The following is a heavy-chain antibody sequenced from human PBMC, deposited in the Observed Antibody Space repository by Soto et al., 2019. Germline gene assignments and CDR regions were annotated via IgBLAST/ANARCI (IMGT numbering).Heavy chain of an antibody. CDR2: THSTGVT. CDR1: GDSISGHF. CDR3: TRGAGPPWFDL. V-gene: IGHV4-4*07. J-gene: IGHJ5*02. Sequence: PSETLSLTCTVSGDSISGHFWSWIRQPAGKGLEWVGRTHSTGVTSYNPSLESRVTMSVDTSNNQFSLNLRSVTAADTAVYYCTRGAGPPWFDLWGQGTQVTVSS.